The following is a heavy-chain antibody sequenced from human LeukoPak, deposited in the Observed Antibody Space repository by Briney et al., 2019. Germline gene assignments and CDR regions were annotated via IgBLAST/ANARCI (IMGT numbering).Heavy chain of an antibody. CDR2: ISYDGSNK. V-gene: IGHV3-30*19. Sequence: GGSLRLSCAASGFTFSSYGMHWVRQAPGKGLEWVAVISYDGSNKYYADSVKGRFTISRDNSKNTLYLQMNSLRAEDTAVYYCARASVPAAIYSWFDPWGQGTLVTVSS. J-gene: IGHJ5*02. CDR3: ARASVPAAIYSWFDP. D-gene: IGHD2-2*01. CDR1: GFTFSSYG.